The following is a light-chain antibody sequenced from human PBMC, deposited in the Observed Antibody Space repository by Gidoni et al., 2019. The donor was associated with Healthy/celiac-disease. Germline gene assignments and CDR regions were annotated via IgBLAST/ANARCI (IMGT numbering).Light chain of an antibody. J-gene: IGKJ2*04. CDR3: QQRSNWPLCS. Sequence: EIVLTQSQATLSLSPGERATLSCRASQSVSSYLAWYQQKPGQAPRLLIYDASNRATGIPARFSGSGSGTDFTLTISSLEPEDFAVYYCQQRSNWPLCSFGQGTKLEIK. V-gene: IGKV3-11*01. CDR1: QSVSSY. CDR2: DAS.